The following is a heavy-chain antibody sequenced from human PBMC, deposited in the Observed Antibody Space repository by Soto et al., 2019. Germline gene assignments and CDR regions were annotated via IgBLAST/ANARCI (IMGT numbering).Heavy chain of an antibody. V-gene: IGHV1-69*13. D-gene: IGHD3-3*01. CDR3: ARVVDYDFLSCYLPRWFDP. CDR2: IIPIFGTA. CDR1: GGTFSSYA. J-gene: IGHJ5*02. Sequence: VASVKVSCKASGGTFSSYAISWVRQAPGQGLEWMGGIIPIFGTANYAQKFQGRVTITADESTSTAYMELSSLRSEDTAVYYCARVVDYDFLSCYLPRWFDPWGQGTLVTVSS.